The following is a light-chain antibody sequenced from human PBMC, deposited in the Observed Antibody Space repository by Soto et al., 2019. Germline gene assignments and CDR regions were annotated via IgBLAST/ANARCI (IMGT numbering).Light chain of an antibody. V-gene: IGKV1-5*03. CDR3: QQYDNDSWT. CDR1: QSISSW. Sequence: DIQMTQSPSTLSASVGDRVIITCRASQSISSWLAWYQQKPGKAPNLLIYKASTLKSGVPSRFSGSGSGTEFTLTISRLQPEDLATYYCQQYDNDSWTFGQGTKVEIK. J-gene: IGKJ1*01. CDR2: KAS.